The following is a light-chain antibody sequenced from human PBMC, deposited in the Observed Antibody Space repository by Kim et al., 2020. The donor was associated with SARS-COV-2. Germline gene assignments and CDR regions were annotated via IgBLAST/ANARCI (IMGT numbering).Light chain of an antibody. CDR2: RDK. Sequence: VALGQTANIPCGGNNIEKKKVHWYHQRPGQAPVLVMYRDKKRPSGIPERLSGSNSGNTATLTISRVEAGDEGDYYCQVWDSRTVVFGGGTKLAVL. V-gene: IGLV3-9*01. J-gene: IGLJ2*01. CDR1: NIEKKK. CDR3: QVWDSRTVV.